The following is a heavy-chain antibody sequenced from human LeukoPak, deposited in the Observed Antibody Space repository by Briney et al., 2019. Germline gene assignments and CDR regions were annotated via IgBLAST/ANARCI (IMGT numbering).Heavy chain of an antibody. CDR2: ISYDGSNK. CDR3: ARCQVATEYYYYYGMDV. CDR1: GFTVSSNY. J-gene: IGHJ6*02. D-gene: IGHD5-12*01. V-gene: IGHV3-30-3*01. Sequence: GGSLRLSCAASGFTVSSNYMSWVRQAPGKGLEWVAVISYDGSNKYYADSVKGRFTISRDNSKNTLYLQMNSLRAEDTAVYYCARCQVATEYYYYYGMDVWGQGTTVTVSS.